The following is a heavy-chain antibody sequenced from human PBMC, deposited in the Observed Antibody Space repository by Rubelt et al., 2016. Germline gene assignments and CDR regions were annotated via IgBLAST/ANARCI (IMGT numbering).Heavy chain of an antibody. CDR1: GFTFINAW. Sequence: EVQLVESGGALVKPDESLRLSCAASGFTFINAWMNWVRQAPGKGLEWVGRISTETDGGTTDYAAPVQGRFTIPRDDSKNTVYLQMNSLKTEDTAVYYYAKDSRSSGWYAGMDVWGQGTTVTVSS. V-gene: IGHV3-15*07. CDR2: ISTETDGGTT. D-gene: IGHD6-19*01. J-gene: IGHJ6*02. CDR3: AKDSRSSGWYAGMDV.